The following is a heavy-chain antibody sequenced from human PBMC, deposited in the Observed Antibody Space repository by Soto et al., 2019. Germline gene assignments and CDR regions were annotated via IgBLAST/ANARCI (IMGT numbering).Heavy chain of an antibody. CDR3: ARTAGYSFESDFDY. D-gene: IGHD5-12*01. V-gene: IGHV5-51*01. CDR2: IYPDDSDT. Sequence: GESRKIACPGSGYSFNTYWIAWVRQMPGKGLEWMGIIYPDDSDTRYSQSFQGQVTISADTSIKTAYMQWSSLKAPDTAIYYCARTAGYSFESDFDYWGQGTRVTVSS. CDR1: GYSFNTYW. J-gene: IGHJ4*02.